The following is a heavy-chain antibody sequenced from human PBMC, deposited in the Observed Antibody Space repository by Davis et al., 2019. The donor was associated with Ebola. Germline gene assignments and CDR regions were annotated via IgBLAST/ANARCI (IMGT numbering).Heavy chain of an antibody. CDR1: GFTFSSYS. CDR2: ISSSSSYI. V-gene: IGHV3-21*01. D-gene: IGHD6-6*01. Sequence: GEFLKISCAASGFTFSSYSMNWVRQAPGKGLEWASSISSSSSYIYYADSVKGRFTISRDNAKNSLYLQMNSLRAEDTAVYYCARSSIAARPGYYYGMDVWGQGTTVTVSS. CDR3: ARSSIAARPGYYYGMDV. J-gene: IGHJ6*02.